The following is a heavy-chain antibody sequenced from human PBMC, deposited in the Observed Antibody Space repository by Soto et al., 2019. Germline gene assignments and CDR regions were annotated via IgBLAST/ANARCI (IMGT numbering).Heavy chain of an antibody. Sequence: GESLKISCKASGYSFTTHWIGWVRQMPGKGLEWMGITYPGDSDTRYSPSFQGQVTVSADKSINTAYLQWSSLQPSDTAMYYCARQRWDSSGYYSGPFDSWGQGTLVTVS. CDR1: GYSFTTHW. J-gene: IGHJ4*02. CDR3: ARQRWDSSGYYSGPFDS. D-gene: IGHD3-22*01. V-gene: IGHV5-51*01. CDR2: TYPGDSDT.